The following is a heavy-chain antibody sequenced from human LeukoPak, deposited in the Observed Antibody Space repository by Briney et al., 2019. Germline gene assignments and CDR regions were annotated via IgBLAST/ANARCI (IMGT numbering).Heavy chain of an antibody. D-gene: IGHD2-2*01. V-gene: IGHV4-59*01. J-gene: IGHJ6*02. CDR1: GGSISSYY. Sequence: PSETLSLTCTVSGGSISSYYWSWIRQPPGKGLEWIGYIYYSGSTNYNPSLKSQVTISVDTSKNQFSLKLSSVTAADTAVYYCARGGYCSSTSCLRSPDYYYGMDVWGQGTTVTVSS. CDR3: ARGGYCSSTSCLRSPDYYYGMDV. CDR2: IYYSGST.